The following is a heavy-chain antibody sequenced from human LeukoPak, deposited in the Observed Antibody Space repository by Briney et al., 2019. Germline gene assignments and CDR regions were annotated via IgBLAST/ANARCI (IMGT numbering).Heavy chain of an antibody. CDR3: ARSTVEMATSLNFDY. CDR2: IYYSGST. CDR1: GGSISSSSYY. D-gene: IGHD5-24*01. J-gene: IGHJ4*02. V-gene: IGHV4-39*07. Sequence: PSETLSLTCTVSGGSISSSSYYWGWIRQPPGKGLEWIGSIYYSGSTYYNPSLKSRVTISVDTSKNQFSLKLSSVTAADTAVYYCARSTVEMATSLNFDYWGQGTLVTVSS.